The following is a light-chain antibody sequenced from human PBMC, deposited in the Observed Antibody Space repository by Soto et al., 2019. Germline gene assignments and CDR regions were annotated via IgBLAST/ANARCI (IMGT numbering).Light chain of an antibody. Sequence: DIQMTQSPSSLSAYVGDRVTITCRASQGISTYLNWYQQKPGKAPKLLIYAASSLQRGVPSTFSGGGSGTDFTLTISSLQPEDFATYYCQQSYSSITFGQGTRLEIK. V-gene: IGKV1-39*01. J-gene: IGKJ5*01. CDR1: QGISTY. CDR2: AAS. CDR3: QQSYSSIT.